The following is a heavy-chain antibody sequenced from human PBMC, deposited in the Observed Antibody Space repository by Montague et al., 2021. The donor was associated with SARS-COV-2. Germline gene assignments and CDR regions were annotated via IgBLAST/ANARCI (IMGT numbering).Heavy chain of an antibody. J-gene: IGHJ4*02. CDR3: ARYGSYFEH. Sequence: SETLSLTCTVSGGSISSSSWGWIRQPPGKGLEWIGSIHYSGSTYYNPSLKSRVSISVDTSKNQFSLKLSSVTAADTAVYYCARYGSYFEHWGQGTLVTVSS. V-gene: IGHV4-39*07. D-gene: IGHD1-26*01. CDR1: GGSISSSS. CDR2: IHYSGST.